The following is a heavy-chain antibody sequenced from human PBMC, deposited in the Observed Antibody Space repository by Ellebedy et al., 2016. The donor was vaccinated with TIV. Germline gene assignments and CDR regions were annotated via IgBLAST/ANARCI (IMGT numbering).Heavy chain of an antibody. D-gene: IGHD6-19*01. V-gene: IGHV3-9*01. CDR1: GFSFEEYA. CDR3: VKDRVGQWLATFYFDY. Sequence: PGGSLRLSCAVSGFSFEEYAMHWVRQVPGKGLEWVSGISWNSGSIGYADAVKGRFNISRDNAKNSLHLQMNSLRAEDTALYYCVKDRVGQWLATFYFDYWGQGTLVTVSS. CDR2: ISWNSGSI. J-gene: IGHJ4*02.